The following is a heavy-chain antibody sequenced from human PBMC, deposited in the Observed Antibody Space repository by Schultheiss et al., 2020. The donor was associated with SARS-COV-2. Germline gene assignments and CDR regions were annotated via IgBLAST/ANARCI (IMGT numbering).Heavy chain of an antibody. D-gene: IGHD3-16*01. CDR2: IYSGGST. Sequence: GGSLRLSCAASGFTVSSNYMSWVRQAPGKGLEWVSVIYSGGSTYYADSVKGRFTISRDNSKNTLYLQMNSLRVEDTALYYCAKSVGADFYYGMDVWGQGTTVTVSS. J-gene: IGHJ6*02. CDR3: AKSVGADFYYGMDV. V-gene: IGHV3-53*05. CDR1: GFTVSSNY.